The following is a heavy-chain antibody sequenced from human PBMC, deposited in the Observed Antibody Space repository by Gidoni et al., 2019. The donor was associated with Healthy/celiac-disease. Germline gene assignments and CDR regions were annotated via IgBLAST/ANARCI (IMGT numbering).Heavy chain of an antibody. J-gene: IGHJ4*02. CDR3: AKSKVYYYDSSGHDY. CDR2: ISGSGGST. D-gene: IGHD3-22*01. CDR1: GFTFSSYA. V-gene: IGHV3-23*01. Sequence: EVQLLESGGGLVQPGGSLRLSCAASGFTFSSYAMGWVRQAPGKGLEWVSAISGSGGSTYYADSVKGRFTISRDNSKNTLYLQMNSLRAEDTAVYYCAKSKVYYYDSSGHDYWGQGTLVTVSS.